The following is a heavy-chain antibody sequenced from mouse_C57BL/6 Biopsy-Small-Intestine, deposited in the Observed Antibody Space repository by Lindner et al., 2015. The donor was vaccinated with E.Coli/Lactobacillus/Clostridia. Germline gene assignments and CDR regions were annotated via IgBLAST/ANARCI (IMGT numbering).Heavy chain of an antibody. CDR2: IYPGDGDT. V-gene: IGHV1-82*01. D-gene: IGHD2-2*01. CDR3: ARSTLVTTDFDY. J-gene: IGHJ2*01. CDR1: GYAFSSSW. Sequence: VQLQESGPELVKPGASVKISCKASGYAFSSSWMNWVKQRPGKGLEWIGRIYPGDGDTNYNGKFKGKATLTADKSSSTAYMELRSLTSEDSAVYFCARSTLVTTDFDYWGQGTTLTVSS.